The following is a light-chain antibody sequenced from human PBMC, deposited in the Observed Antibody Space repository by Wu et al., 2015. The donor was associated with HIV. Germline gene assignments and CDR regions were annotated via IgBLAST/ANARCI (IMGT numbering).Light chain of an antibody. CDR2: GAS. V-gene: IGKV3-20*01. CDR3: QQYGSSPPLYT. CDR1: QSVSSNY. Sequence: EIVLTQSPGTLSLSPGERATLSCRASQSVSSNYLAWYQHKPGQAPRLLFYGASSRATGIPHRFSGSESGTDFTLTISRLEPEDFAVYYCQQYGSSPPLYTFGQGTKLEIK. J-gene: IGKJ2*01.